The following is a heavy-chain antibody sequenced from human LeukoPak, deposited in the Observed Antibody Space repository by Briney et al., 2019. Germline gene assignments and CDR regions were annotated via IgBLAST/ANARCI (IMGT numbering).Heavy chain of an antibody. V-gene: IGHV3-23*01. Sequence: GGSLRLSCAASGFTFSSYAMSWVRQAPGKGLEWVSGISGSGGSTYYADSVKGRFTISRDNSKNTLYLQMNSLRAEDTAVYYCTRDKQQLDDYWGQGTLVTVSS. D-gene: IGHD6-13*01. CDR1: GFTFSSYA. J-gene: IGHJ4*02. CDR2: ISGSGGST. CDR3: TRDKQQLDDY.